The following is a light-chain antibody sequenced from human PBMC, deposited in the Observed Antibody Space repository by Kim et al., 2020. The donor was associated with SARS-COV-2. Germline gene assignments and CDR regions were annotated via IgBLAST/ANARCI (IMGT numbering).Light chain of an antibody. CDR1: QSVSSN. J-gene: IGKJ2*01. Sequence: SPGERATLSCRASQSVSSNLAWYQQKPGQAPRLLIYGASTRATGIPARFSGSGSGTEFILTISSLQSEDFAVYFCHQYNNWPPAYTFGQGTKLEI. CDR3: HQYNNWPPAYT. CDR2: GAS. V-gene: IGKV3-15*01.